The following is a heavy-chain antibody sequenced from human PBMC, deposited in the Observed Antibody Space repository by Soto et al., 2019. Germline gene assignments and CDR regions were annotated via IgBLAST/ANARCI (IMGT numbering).Heavy chain of an antibody. CDR3: AKALLGTEPTW. V-gene: IGHV3-23*01. CDR1: GFTFSSYA. D-gene: IGHD7-27*01. CDR2: ISGSGGNT. J-gene: IGHJ4*02. Sequence: VGPLSLSCAASGFTFSSYAMSWVRQAPGKGLEWVSAISGSGGNTYYADSVKGRFTISRDNSKNTLYLQMNSLRAEDTAVYYCAKALLGTEPTWWGQGTLVTVSS.